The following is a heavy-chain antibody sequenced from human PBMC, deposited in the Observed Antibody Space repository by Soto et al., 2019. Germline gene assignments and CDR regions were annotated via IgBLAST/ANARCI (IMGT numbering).Heavy chain of an antibody. J-gene: IGHJ1*01. Sequence: AASVKVSCKTSGFTFSSSAVHWVRQARGHRLQWIGWIDVGSANANYAQMLQERVTISRDMSTSTAYMELSSLRPEDTAVYYCAKGVPGIAVAGTGYFQHWGQGTLVTVSS. CDR3: AKGVPGIAVAGTGYFQH. D-gene: IGHD6-19*01. CDR1: GFTFSSSA. CDR2: IDVGSANA. V-gene: IGHV1-58*01.